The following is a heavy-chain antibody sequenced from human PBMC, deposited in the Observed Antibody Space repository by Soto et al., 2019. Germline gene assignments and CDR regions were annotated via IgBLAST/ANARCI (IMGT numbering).Heavy chain of an antibody. J-gene: IGHJ4*02. CDR3: AKELVNSGWTYFDC. V-gene: IGHV3-23*01. CDR2: ISDSGGRT. Sequence: LRLSCAASGFTFNTYAMSWVRQAPGKGLEWVSAISDSGGRTYYADSVKGRFTISRDNSKNTLYLQINSLRAEDTAVYFCAKELVNSGWTYFDCWGQGTLVTVSS. D-gene: IGHD6-19*01. CDR1: GFTFNTYA.